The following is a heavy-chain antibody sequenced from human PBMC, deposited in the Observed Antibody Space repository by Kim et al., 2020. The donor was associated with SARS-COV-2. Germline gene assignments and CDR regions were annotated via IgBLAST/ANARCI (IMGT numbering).Heavy chain of an antibody. CDR1: GFTFSSYA. V-gene: IGHV3-30*04. D-gene: IGHD3-10*01. CDR2: ISYDGSNK. Sequence: GGSLRLSCAASGFTFSSYAMHWVRQAPGKGLEWVAVISYDGSNKYYADSVKGRFTISRDNSKNTLYLQMNSLRAEDTAVYYCARDRGPYQAGLLWFGEWYYYYGMDVWGQGTTVTVSS. CDR3: ARDRGPYQAGLLWFGEWYYYYGMDV. J-gene: IGHJ6*02.